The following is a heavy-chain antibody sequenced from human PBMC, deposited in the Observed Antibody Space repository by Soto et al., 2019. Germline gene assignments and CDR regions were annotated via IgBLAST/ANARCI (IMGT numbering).Heavy chain of an antibody. V-gene: IGHV4-34*01. CDR3: ARGFKVVGAARSPGLDY. Sequence: SETLSLTCAVYGGSFSGHYWSLIRQPPGEGLEWIGEINHSGSTNYNPSLKSRVTISVDTSKNQFSLKLSSVTAADTAVYYCARGFKVVGAARSPGLDYWGQGTLVTVSS. CDR1: GGSFSGHY. D-gene: IGHD6-6*01. CDR2: INHSGST. J-gene: IGHJ4*02.